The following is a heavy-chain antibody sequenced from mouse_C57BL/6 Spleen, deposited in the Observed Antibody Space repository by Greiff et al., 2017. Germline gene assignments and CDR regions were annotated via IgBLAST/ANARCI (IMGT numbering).Heavy chain of an antibody. CDR1: GYTFTDDE. CDR3: TTVENYYGSSYTWFAY. CDR2: IDPETGGT. V-gene: IGHV1-15*01. J-gene: IGHJ3*01. D-gene: IGHD1-1*01. Sequence: VQLQQSGAELVRPGASVTLSCKASGYTFTDDEMHWVKQTPVHGLEWIGAIDPETGGTAYNQKFKGKAILTADKSSSTAYMELRSLTSEDSAVYDCTTVENYYGSSYTWFAYWGQGTLVTVSA.